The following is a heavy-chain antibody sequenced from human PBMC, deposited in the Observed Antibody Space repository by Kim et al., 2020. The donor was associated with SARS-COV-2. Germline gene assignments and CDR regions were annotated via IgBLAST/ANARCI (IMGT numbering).Heavy chain of an antibody. CDR3: ARDMQALLSGSGNYFPFAY. V-gene: IGHV3-33*01. CDR1: GFTFSNYN. CDR2: IWYDGTSK. D-gene: IGHD3-10*01. Sequence: GGSLRLSCAASGFTFSNYNIHWVRQAPGKGLEWVAVIWYDGTSKFYADSVKGRFTVSRDNSKSTLYLQMNSLRAEDTAVYYCARDMQALLSGSGNYFPFAYWSQATPPTV. J-gene: IGHJ1*01.